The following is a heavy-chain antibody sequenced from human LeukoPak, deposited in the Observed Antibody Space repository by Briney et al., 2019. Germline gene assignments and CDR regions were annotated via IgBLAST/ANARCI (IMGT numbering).Heavy chain of an antibody. J-gene: IGHJ4*02. V-gene: IGHV4-39*07. D-gene: IGHD5-18*01. CDR2: IYYSGIT. CDR1: GGSLSSSSYY. Sequence: SESLSLTCTVSGGSLSSSSYYWGWIRQPPGKGLEWIRPIYYSGITYYNPSLRSRVTISLDTSKNPFSLNLSSVTAADTAVYYCAREDTGMAPGFDYWGQGTLVTVSS. CDR3: AREDTGMAPGFDY.